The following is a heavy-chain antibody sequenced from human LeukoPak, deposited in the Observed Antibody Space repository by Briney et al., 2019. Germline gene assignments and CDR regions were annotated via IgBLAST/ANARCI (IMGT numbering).Heavy chain of an antibody. CDR3: ARTVYSGYDPP. Sequence: SVKVSCKASGGTFSSYAISWVRQAPGQGLEWMGRIIPILGIANYAQKFQGRVTITADKSTSTAYMELSGLRSEDTAVYYCARTVYSGYDPPWGQGTLVTVSS. J-gene: IGHJ5*02. CDR2: IIPILGIA. D-gene: IGHD5-12*01. CDR1: GGTFSSYA. V-gene: IGHV1-69*04.